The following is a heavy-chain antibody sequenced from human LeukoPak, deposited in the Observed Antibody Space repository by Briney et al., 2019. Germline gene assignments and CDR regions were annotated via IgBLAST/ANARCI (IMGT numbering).Heavy chain of an antibody. D-gene: IGHD5-24*01. J-gene: IGHJ4*02. Sequence: SETLSLTCAVSGGSISSGGYSWSWIRQPPGKGLEWIGYISYSGSTYYNPSLKSRVTISMDTSKNHFSLQLNSVTPEDTAVYYCARGWLQSGFDSWGQGTLVTVSS. CDR2: ISYSGST. V-gene: IGHV4-30-4*07. CDR3: ARGWLQSGFDS. CDR1: GGSISSGGYS.